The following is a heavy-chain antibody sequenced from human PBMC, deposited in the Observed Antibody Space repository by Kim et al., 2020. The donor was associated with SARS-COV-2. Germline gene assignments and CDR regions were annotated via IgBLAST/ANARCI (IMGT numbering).Heavy chain of an antibody. V-gene: IGHV3-30*18. CDR3: AKGREADPMDFITDS. D-gene: IGHD3-22*01. CDR2: ISNDGSDQ. CDR1: GFTFRSYG. J-gene: IGHJ5*01. Sequence: GGSLRLSCAASGFTFRSYGMHWVRQAPVKGPEWVAVISNDGSDQYYGDSVKGRFTVSRDNSKNTLFLQMNSLRREDTAVYYCAKGREADPMDFITDSWG.